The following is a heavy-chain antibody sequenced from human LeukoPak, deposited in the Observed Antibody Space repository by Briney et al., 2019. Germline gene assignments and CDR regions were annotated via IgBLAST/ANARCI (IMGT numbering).Heavy chain of an antibody. V-gene: IGHV4-34*01. D-gene: IGHD2-2*02. Sequence: SETLSLTCAVYGGSFSGYYWSWIRQPPGKGLEWIGEINHSGGTNYNPSLKSRVTISVDTSKNQFSLKLSSVTAADTAVYYCARGAPYCSSTSCYTTGSTFDYWGQGTLVTVSS. CDR3: ARGAPYCSSTSCYTTGSTFDY. CDR1: GGSFSGYY. J-gene: IGHJ4*02. CDR2: INHSGGT.